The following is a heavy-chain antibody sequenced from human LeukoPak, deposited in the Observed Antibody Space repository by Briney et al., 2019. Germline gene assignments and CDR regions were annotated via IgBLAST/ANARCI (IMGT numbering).Heavy chain of an antibody. J-gene: IGHJ6*02. CDR2: VYYSGSA. CDR3: ARDGSNWSNDYYHGVDV. D-gene: IGHD4-11*01. V-gene: IGHV4-59*02. Sequence: TSETLSLTCTASGDSVTTYYWSWIRQPPGKGLEWLGYVYYSGSATYNPSLKSRVTISVDTSKNQFSLRLSSVTAADTAVYYCARDGSNWSNDYYHGVDVWGQGTTVTVSS. CDR1: GDSVTTYY.